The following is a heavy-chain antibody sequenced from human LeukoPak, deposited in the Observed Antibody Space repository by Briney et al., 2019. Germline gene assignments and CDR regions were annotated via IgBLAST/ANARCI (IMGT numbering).Heavy chain of an antibody. CDR3: ARSLGDSGILYYYMDI. J-gene: IGHJ6*03. CDR1: EFSVSDSY. Sequence: GGSLRLSCAASEFSVSDSYMSWVRQAPGKGLQWVSVISGGSTYYTDSVKGRFTLSRDNSKNTLYLEMNSLRAEDTAVYYCARSLGDSGILYYYMDIWGKGTTVTVSS. D-gene: IGHD3-10*01. CDR2: ISGGST. V-gene: IGHV3-53*01.